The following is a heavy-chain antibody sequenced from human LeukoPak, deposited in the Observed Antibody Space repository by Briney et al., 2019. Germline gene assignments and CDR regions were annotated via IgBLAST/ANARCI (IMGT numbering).Heavy chain of an antibody. Sequence: ASVKVSCKASGYTFTSYGISWVRQAPGQGLEWMGWISAYNGNTNYAQKLQGRVTMTTDTSTSTAYMELRSLRSDVTAVYYCARDLSWVIIAAAGTFDYWGQGTLVTVSS. J-gene: IGHJ4*02. CDR2: ISAYNGNT. V-gene: IGHV1-18*01. CDR3: ARDLSWVIIAAAGTFDY. CDR1: GYTFTSYG. D-gene: IGHD6-13*01.